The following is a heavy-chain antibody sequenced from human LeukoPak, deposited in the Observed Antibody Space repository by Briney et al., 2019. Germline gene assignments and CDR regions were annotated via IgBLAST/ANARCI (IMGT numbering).Heavy chain of an antibody. V-gene: IGHV4-30-2*01. CDR3: ARGGTMVRGVIIRQFDY. CDR1: GGSISSGGYS. J-gene: IGHJ4*02. Sequence: PSETLSLTCAVSGGSISSGGYSWSWLRQPPGKGLEWIGYIYHSGSTYYNPSLKSRVTILVDRSKNQFSLKLSSVTAADTAVYYCARGGTMVRGVIIRQFDYWGQGTLVTVSS. CDR2: IYHSGST. D-gene: IGHD3-10*01.